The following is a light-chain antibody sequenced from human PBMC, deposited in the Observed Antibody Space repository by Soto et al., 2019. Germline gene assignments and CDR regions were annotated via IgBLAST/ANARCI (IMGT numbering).Light chain of an antibody. Sequence: EIVLTQSPDTLSLSPGERATLSCRASQSVFSNYLAWYQQKPGQAPRLHIYGASNRATGIPDRFSGSGSGTDFTLTISRLGPEDCAVYFCQQYGSSPRTFGQGTKVQIQ. CDR2: GAS. CDR3: QQYGSSPRT. CDR1: QSVFSNY. V-gene: IGKV3-20*01. J-gene: IGKJ1*01.